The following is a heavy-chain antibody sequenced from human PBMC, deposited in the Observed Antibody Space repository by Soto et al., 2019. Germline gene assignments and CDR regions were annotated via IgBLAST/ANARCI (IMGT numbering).Heavy chain of an antibody. D-gene: IGHD1-20*01. CDR3: ARDSPPYNWNWAGSMDV. Sequence: KQSQTLSLTCAISGDSVSSNSAAWNWIRQSPSRGLEWLGRTYYRSKWYNDYAVSVKSRITINPDTSKNQFSLQLNSVTPEDTAVYYCARDSPPYNWNWAGSMDVWGQGTTVTVSS. CDR1: GDSVSSNSAA. J-gene: IGHJ6*02. CDR2: TYYRSKWYN. V-gene: IGHV6-1*01.